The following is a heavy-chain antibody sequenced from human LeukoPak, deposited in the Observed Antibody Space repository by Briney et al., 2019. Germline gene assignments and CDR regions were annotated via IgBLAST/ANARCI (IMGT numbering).Heavy chain of an antibody. V-gene: IGHV3-30*04. CDR2: ISYDGSSK. Sequence: GRSLRLSCAASGFTFSTYAMHWVRQAPGKGLEWVAVISYDGSSKYYADSVKGRFTISRDNSKNTLYLQMNSLRAEDTAVYYCARARSSYDYGDAFDIWGQGTMVTVSS. CDR1: GFTFSTYA. CDR3: ARARSSYDYGDAFDI. J-gene: IGHJ3*02. D-gene: IGHD5-18*01.